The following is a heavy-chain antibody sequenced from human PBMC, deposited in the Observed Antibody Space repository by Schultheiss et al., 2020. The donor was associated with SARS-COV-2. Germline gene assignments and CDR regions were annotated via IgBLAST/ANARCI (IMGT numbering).Heavy chain of an antibody. CDR2: INHSGST. J-gene: IGHJ4*02. D-gene: IGHD6-6*01. V-gene: IGHV4-34*01. Sequence: SETLSLTCAVYGGSFSGYYWSWIRQPPGKGLEWIGEINHSGSTNYNPSLKSRVTISVDTSKNQFSLKLSSVTAADTAVYYCVRDADSSFHYWGQGTLVTVSS. CDR3: VRDADSSFHY. CDR1: GGSFSGYY.